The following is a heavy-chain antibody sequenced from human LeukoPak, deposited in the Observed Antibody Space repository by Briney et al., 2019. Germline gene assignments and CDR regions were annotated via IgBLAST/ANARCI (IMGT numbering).Heavy chain of an antibody. CDR3: ANACGFEAR. V-gene: IGHV3-23*01. D-gene: IGHD3-16*01. CDR1: GFTFSDHY. CDR2: ISGSGGST. J-gene: IGHJ4*02. Sequence: GGSLRLSCAASGFTFSDHYMDWVRQAPGKGLEWVSAISGSGGSTYYADSVKGRFTISRDNSKNTLYLQMNSLRAEDTAVYYCANACGFEARGGQGTLVTVSS.